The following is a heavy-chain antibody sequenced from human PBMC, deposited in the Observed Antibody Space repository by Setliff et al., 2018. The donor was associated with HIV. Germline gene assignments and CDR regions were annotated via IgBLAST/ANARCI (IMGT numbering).Heavy chain of an antibody. CDR3: ARHVTVVAYFETLAGSFNY. J-gene: IGHJ4*02. V-gene: IGHV4-39*01. D-gene: IGHD2-21*01. CDR1: AGSIRSSTYY. CDR2: IYYSGST. Sequence: SETLSLTCTVSAGSIRSSTYYWAWIRQPPGKGLEWIGTIYYSGSTYYNPSLKSRATISGDMSKNQFSLRLSSVTAADTAVYYCARHVTVVAYFETLAGSFNYWGQGTLVTVSS.